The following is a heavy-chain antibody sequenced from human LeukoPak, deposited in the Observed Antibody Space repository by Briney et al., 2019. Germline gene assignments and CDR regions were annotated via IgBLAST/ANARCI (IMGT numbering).Heavy chain of an antibody. CDR3: ARVAYAVAVV. D-gene: IGHD2-2*01. J-gene: IGHJ4*02. Sequence: SQTLSLTCAISGGSVSSNIAAWSWVRQSSSRGLEWLGRTYYKSKSKNDYAESAKSRINISPDTSKNQFSLQLTSVTPEATAVYYCARVAYAVAVVWGQGTPVTVSS. CDR2: TYYKSKSKN. V-gene: IGHV6-1*01. CDR1: GGSVSSNIAA.